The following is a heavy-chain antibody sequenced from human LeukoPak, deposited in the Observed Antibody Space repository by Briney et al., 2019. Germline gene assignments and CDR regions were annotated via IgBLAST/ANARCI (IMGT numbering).Heavy chain of an antibody. CDR2: IKQDGSEK. Sequence: GGSLRLSCAASGFTFSSYWISWVRQAPGKGLEWVANIKQDGSEKYYVDSVKGRFTISRDNAKNSLYLQMNSLRAEDTAVYYCATTQYDYVWGSYLLFDIWGQGTMVTVSS. D-gene: IGHD3-16*02. J-gene: IGHJ3*02. CDR3: ATTQYDYVWGSYLLFDI. CDR1: GFTFSSYW. V-gene: IGHV3-7*01.